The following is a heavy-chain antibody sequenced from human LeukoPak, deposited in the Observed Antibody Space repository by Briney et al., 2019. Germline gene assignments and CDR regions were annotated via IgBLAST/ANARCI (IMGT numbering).Heavy chain of an antibody. CDR2: ISSDGSST. J-gene: IGHJ4*02. CDR3: ARDSTMIVVGLIDY. D-gene: IGHD3-22*01. Sequence: GGSLRLSCADSGFTFSSYAMHWVRQAPGKGLEYVSAISSDGSSTNYADSVKGRLTISRDNAKNTLYLQMNSLRAEDTAVYYCARDSTMIVVGLIDYWGQGTLVTVSS. V-gene: IGHV3-64*04. CDR1: GFTFSSYA.